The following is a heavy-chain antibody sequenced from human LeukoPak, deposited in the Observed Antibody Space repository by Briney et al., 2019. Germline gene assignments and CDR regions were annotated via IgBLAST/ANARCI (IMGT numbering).Heavy chain of an antibody. Sequence: ASVKVSCKVSGYTLTELSMHWVRQAPGKGLEWMGGFDPEDGETIYAQKFQGRVTTTEDTSTDTAYMELSSLRSEDTAVYYCATDLRSYSSSVLWGQGTLVTVSS. V-gene: IGHV1-24*01. J-gene: IGHJ4*02. CDR1: GYTLTELS. D-gene: IGHD6-6*01. CDR2: FDPEDGET. CDR3: ATDLRSYSSSVL.